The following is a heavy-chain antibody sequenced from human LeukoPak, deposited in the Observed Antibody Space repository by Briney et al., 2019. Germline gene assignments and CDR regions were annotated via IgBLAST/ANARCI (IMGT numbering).Heavy chain of an antibody. V-gene: IGHV1-2*04. CDR3: AREARIAAADYYYYYGMDV. Sequence: ASVRVSCKASGYTFTGYYMHWVRQAPGQGLEWMGWINPNSGGTNYAQQFQGWVTMTRATSTSTAYMELSRRRSDDTAVYYCAREARIAAADYYYYYGMDVWGKGTTVTVSS. CDR2: INPNSGGT. J-gene: IGHJ6*04. CDR1: GYTFTGYY. D-gene: IGHD6-13*01.